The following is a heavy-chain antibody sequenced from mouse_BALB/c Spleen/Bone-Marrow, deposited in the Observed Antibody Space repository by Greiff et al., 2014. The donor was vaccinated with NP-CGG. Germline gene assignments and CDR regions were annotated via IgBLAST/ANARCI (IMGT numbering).Heavy chain of an antibody. CDR1: DYTSTDYY. CDR2: IYPESGDA. Sequence: VQLQQSGAELARPGASVKLSCKASDYTSTDYYINWVKQRTGQGLEWIGEIYPESGDAFYNENFKGKATLTADTSSSTAYMQLSSLTSDDSAVYFCAKGSFDYWGQGTTLTVSS. J-gene: IGHJ2*01. CDR3: AKGSFDY. D-gene: IGHD1-1*01. V-gene: IGHV1-77*01.